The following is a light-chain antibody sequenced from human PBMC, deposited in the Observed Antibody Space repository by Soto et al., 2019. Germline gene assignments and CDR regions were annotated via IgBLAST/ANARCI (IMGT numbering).Light chain of an antibody. CDR3: ESWDDTRKGHV. CDR2: HGD. CDR1: SSNIGENY. V-gene: IGLV1-36*01. Sequence: QAVLTQPPSVSEAPRQRVTISCSGSSSNIGENYVNWYQQGPGKAPKLLLYHGDLRPSGVSDRFSGSKSGPSASLAISGLQSEDEGDNNCESWDDTRKGHVFGGGTKLTV. J-gene: IGLJ3*02.